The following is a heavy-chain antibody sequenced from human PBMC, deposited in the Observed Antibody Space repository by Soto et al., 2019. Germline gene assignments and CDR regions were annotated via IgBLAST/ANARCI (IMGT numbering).Heavy chain of an antibody. CDR2: MNPNSDNT. D-gene: IGHD1-26*01. J-gene: IGHJ4*02. CDR1: GYTFTSYD. V-gene: IGHV1-8*01. CDR3: ARINRSGSYLLDY. Sequence: ASVKVSCKASGYTFTSYDINWVRQATGQGLEWMGWMNPNSDNTGYAQKFQGRVTMTGNTSISTAYMELSSLRSEDTAVYYCARINRSGSYLLDYWGQGTQVTVSS.